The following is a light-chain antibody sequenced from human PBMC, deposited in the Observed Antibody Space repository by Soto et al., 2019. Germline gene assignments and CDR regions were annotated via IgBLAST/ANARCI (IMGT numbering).Light chain of an antibody. V-gene: IGKV3-20*01. J-gene: IGKJ1*01. Sequence: IGMTQSPATLSVSPGERATLSCRASQTIYSNVAWYQQRPGQPPRLLIDRASSRATGIPDRFSGSGSGTEFTLTISRLEPEDFAVYYCQQYGSSSWTFGQGTKVDIK. CDR2: RAS. CDR3: QQYGSSSWT. CDR1: QTIYSN.